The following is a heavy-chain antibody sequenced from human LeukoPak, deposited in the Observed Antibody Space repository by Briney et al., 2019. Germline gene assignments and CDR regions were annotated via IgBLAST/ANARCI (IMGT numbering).Heavy chain of an antibody. CDR1: GGSISSYY. D-gene: IGHD4-17*01. J-gene: IGHJ5*02. Sequence: SETLSLTCTGSGGSISSYYWSWIRQPPGKGLEWIGRIFSSGSTSYNPSLKSRVTMSVDTSKNQFSLKLSSVTAADTAVYYCAGYGDNHWFDPWGQGTLVTVSS. CDR2: IFSSGST. V-gene: IGHV4-4*07. CDR3: AGYGDNHWFDP.